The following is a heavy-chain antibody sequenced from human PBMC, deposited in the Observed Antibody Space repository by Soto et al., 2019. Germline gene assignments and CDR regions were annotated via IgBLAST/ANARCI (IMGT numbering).Heavy chain of an antibody. V-gene: IGHV3-33*01. J-gene: IGHJ4*02. CDR2: IWYDGSNK. CDR3: ARGTLNYYDSSGYYHY. D-gene: IGHD3-22*01. CDR1: GFTFSSYG. Sequence: GGSLRLSCAASGFTFSSYGMHWVRQAPGKGLEWVAVIWYDGSNKYYADSVKGRFTISRDNSKNTLYLQMNSLRAEDTAVYYCARGTLNYYDSSGYYHYWGQGTLVTVSS.